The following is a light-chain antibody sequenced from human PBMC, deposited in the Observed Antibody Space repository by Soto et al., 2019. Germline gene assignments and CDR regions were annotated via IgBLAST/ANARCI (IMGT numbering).Light chain of an antibody. V-gene: IGKV3-20*01. Sequence: EIVLTQSPGTLSLSPGERATLSCRASQSFSSSYLAWYQQKPGQAPRLLIYAASNRATGIPDRFSGSGSGTDFTLTISRLETEDFAVYYCQQYGSSRTFGQGTKVEIK. CDR1: QSFSSSY. CDR2: AAS. J-gene: IGKJ1*01. CDR3: QQYGSSRT.